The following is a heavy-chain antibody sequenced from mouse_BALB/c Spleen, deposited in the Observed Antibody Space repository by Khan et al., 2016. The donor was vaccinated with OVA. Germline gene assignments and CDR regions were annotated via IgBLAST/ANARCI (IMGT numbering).Heavy chain of an antibody. CDR1: GYTFINYW. D-gene: IGHD1-1*01. CDR3: ARRGLRWDFDY. CDR2: INPSTGYT. Sequence: QVQLQQSGAELAKPGASVKMSCKASGYTFINYWILWVKQRPGQGLEWIGYINPSTGYTEYNQNFKDKATLTADKSSSTAYIHLSSLTSEDSAVYYCARRGLRWDFDYWGQGTTLTVSS. V-gene: IGHV1-7*01. J-gene: IGHJ2*01.